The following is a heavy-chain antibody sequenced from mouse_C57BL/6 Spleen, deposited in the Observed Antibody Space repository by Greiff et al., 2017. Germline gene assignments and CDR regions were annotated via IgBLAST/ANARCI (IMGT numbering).Heavy chain of an antibody. CDR3: ARSDYYGSSPYYAMDY. D-gene: IGHD1-1*01. J-gene: IGHJ4*01. CDR2: IYPGSGST. CDR1: GYTFTSYW. Sequence: QVQLQQPGAELVKPGASVKMSCKASGYTFTSYWITWVKQRPGQGLEWIGDIYPGSGSTNYNEKFKSKATLTVDTSSSTAYMQLSSLTSEGSAVYYCARSDYYGSSPYYAMDYWGQGTSVTVSS. V-gene: IGHV1-55*01.